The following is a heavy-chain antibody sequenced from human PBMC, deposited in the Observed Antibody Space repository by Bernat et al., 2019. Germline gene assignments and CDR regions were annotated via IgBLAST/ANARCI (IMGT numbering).Heavy chain of an antibody. CDR3: ATILVGSIWYLDN. V-gene: IGHV3-7*03. J-gene: IGHJ4*02. Sequence: EVQLVESGGGLVQPGGSRRLSCAASGFTFSTNWMSWVRQAPGKGLEWVANIKFDGSETYYADSVKGRFTISRDNARSSLYLQMKSLRAEDTALYYCATILVGSIWYLDNWGQGTLVTVSS. D-gene: IGHD6-13*01. CDR1: GFTFSTNW. CDR2: IKFDGSET.